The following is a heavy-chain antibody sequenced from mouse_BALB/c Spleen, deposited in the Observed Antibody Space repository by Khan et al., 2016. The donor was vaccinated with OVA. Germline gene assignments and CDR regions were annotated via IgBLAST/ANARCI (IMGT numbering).Heavy chain of an antibody. J-gene: IGHJ3*01. D-gene: IGHD2-14*01. Sequence: QVQLQQSGPELVKPGASLKVSCKASGYTFTDYIIGWVKQSTRQGLEWIGDIFPGSDTPYYNEKFKDKATLTVDKSANTAYMLLSSLTSDESAVYFCARGGYSAFAYWGQGTLVTVSA. CDR3: ARGGYSAFAY. V-gene: IGHV1-75*01. CDR1: GYTFTDYI. CDR2: IFPGSDTP.